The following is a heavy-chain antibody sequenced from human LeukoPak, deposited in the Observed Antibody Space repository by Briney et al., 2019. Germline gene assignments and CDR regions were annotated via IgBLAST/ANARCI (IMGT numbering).Heavy chain of an antibody. Sequence: PGGSLRLSCAASGFTFSRYTMHWVRLAPGKGLEWVALVSDDGSNKYYAESVKGRFTISRDNSKNTLYLQMNSLRPEDTALYYCASLYCSGGSCYDVDGVDPWGQGTLVSVSS. CDR3: ASLYCSGGSCYDVDGVDP. J-gene: IGHJ5*02. V-gene: IGHV3-30-3*01. D-gene: IGHD2-15*01. CDR2: VSDDGSNK. CDR1: GFTFSRYT.